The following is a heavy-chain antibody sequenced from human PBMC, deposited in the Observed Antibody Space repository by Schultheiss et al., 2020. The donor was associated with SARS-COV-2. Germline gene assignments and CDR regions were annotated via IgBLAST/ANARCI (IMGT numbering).Heavy chain of an antibody. CDR1: GFTFSSYA. V-gene: IGHV3-64*04. Sequence: GGSLRLSCSASGFTFSSYAMHWVRQAPGKGLEYVSAISSNGGSTYYADSVKGRFTISRDNSKNTLYLQMNSLRAEDTAVYYCARALRYYYMDVWGKGTTVTVLL. CDR3: ARALRYYYMDV. J-gene: IGHJ6*03. D-gene: IGHD4/OR15-4a*01. CDR2: ISSNGGST.